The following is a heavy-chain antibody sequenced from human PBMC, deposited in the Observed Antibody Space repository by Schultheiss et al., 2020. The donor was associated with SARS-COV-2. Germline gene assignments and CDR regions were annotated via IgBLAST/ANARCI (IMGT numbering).Heavy chain of an antibody. CDR3: ARDEDC. V-gene: IGHV1-3*04. CDR2: INIGNGDT. Sequence: ASVKVSCKASICSLNTCKIHWVRQAPGESLEWMGWINIGNGDTIYSEKLQGRVTMTRDTSANTAYMELYSLTSEDSAIYYCARDEDCWGQGTPVTVSS. CDR1: ICSLNTCK. J-gene: IGHJ4*02.